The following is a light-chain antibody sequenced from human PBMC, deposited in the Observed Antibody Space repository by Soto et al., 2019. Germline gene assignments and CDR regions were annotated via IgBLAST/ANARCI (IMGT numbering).Light chain of an antibody. CDR2: DDS. J-gene: IGLJ3*02. CDR3: TSYTRSDIGV. V-gene: IGLV2-14*01. Sequence: QSALTQPASVSGSPGQSITISCTGTSSDVGGYDVVYWYQQRPGTAPKLIIYDDSNRPSGVSNRFSGSKSGNTASLTIAGLQAEDEADYYCTSYTRSDIGVFGGGTKLTVL. CDR1: SSDVGGYDV.